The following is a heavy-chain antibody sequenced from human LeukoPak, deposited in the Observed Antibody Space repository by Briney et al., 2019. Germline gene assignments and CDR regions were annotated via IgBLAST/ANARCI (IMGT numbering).Heavy chain of an antibody. CDR3: ARDVFGGGYYDRNDY. D-gene: IGHD3-22*01. J-gene: IGHJ4*02. V-gene: IGHV1-46*01. CDR2: INPSGGST. Sequence: GASVKVSCKASGYTFTSYGISWVRQAPGQGLEWMGIINPSGGSTSYAQKFQGRVTMTRDMSTSTVYMELSSLRSEDTAAYYCARDVFGGGYYDRNDYWGQGTLVTVSS. CDR1: GYTFTSYG.